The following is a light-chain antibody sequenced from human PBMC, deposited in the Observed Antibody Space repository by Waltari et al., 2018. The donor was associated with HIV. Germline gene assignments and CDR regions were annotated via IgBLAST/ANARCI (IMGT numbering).Light chain of an antibody. Sequence: DVHMTQSPSSLSASVGDRVSITCRANHTFSSDLNWYQPKPGRPPILLINAASTLQNGVPSRFAGWGAGTDFTLAITGLQRDGFATDFCQQTQTGVTFGPGTTV. CDR2: AAS. J-gene: IGKJ3*01. CDR1: HTFSSD. CDR3: QQTQTGVT. V-gene: IGKV1-39*01.